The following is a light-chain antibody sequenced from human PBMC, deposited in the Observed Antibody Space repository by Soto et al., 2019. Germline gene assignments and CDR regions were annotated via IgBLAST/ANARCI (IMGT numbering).Light chain of an antibody. CDR2: GAS. CDR1: QSVGRNY. V-gene: IGKV3-20*01. CDR3: QHYAESPLT. J-gene: IGKJ4*01. Sequence: EIVLTQSPGTLSVSPGERATLSCRASQSVGRNYLAWYQQKPGQAPRLLIYGASSRATGIPDRFSGSASGTDFTLTISRLEPEDFEVYYCQHYAESPLTFGGGTKVETK.